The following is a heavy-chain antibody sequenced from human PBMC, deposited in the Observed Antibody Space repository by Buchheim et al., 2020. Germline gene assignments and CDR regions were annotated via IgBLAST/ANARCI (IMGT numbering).Heavy chain of an antibody. J-gene: IGHJ6*02. CDR3: ARVCSSTSCYRGVMDV. D-gene: IGHD2-2*01. Sequence: QVQLQESGPGLVKPSQTLSLTRTVSGGPISSGGYYWSWIRQHPGKGLEWIGYIYYSGSIYYNPSLKPRVTIPVDTSKNQFSLKLSSVTAADTAVYYCARVCSSTSCYRGVMDVWGQGTT. CDR1: GGPISSGGYY. CDR2: IYYSGSI. V-gene: IGHV4-31*03.